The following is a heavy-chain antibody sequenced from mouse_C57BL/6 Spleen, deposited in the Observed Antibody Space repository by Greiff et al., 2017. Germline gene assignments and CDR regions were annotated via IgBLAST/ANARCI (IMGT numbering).Heavy chain of an antibody. J-gene: IGHJ2*01. Sequence: EVQLQQSGPELVKPGDSVKISCKASGYSFTGYFMNWVMQSHGKSLEWIGRINPYNGDTFYNQKFKGKATLTVDKSSSTAHMELRSLTSEDSAVYYCARGGDYDGYYFDYWGQGTTLTVAS. CDR3: ARGGDYDGYYFDY. V-gene: IGHV1-20*01. D-gene: IGHD2-4*01. CDR2: INPYNGDT. CDR1: GYSFTGYF.